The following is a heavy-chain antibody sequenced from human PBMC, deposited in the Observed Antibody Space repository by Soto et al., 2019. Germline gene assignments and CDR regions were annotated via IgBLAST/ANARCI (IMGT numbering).Heavy chain of an antibody. CDR1: GGSFSGYY. CDR2: INHSGST. D-gene: IGHD3-10*01. J-gene: IGHJ6*02. CDR3: ARRGITMVRGVGYYYYGMDV. V-gene: IGHV4-34*01. Sequence: PSQTLSLTCAVYGGSFSGYYWSWIRQPPGKGLEWIGEINHSGSTNYNPSLKSRVTISVDTSKNQFSLKLSSVTAADTAVYYCARRGITMVRGVGYYYYGMDVSGQGTTVTVSS.